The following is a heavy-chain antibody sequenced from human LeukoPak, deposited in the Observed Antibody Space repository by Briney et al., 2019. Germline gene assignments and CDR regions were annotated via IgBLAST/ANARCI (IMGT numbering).Heavy chain of an antibody. CDR1: GFTFSIYS. Sequence: GGSLTLSCAPSGFTFSIYSMNWVRQAPGKGLEWLAYISSNGSVTHSAASVKGRFTVSRDHVKESLYLEMNSLRGHDTGVFFCVRGGRNGLYLGLVYGGQGALVSVS. J-gene: IGHJ4*02. V-gene: IGHV3-48*01. CDR3: VRGGRNGLYLGLVY. D-gene: IGHD3-16*01. CDR2: ISSNGSVT.